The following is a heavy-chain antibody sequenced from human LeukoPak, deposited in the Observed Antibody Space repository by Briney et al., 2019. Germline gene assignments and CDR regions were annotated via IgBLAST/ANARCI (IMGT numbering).Heavy chain of an antibody. CDR2: IYHSGST. D-gene: IGHD4-17*01. CDR1: GGSISSGGYS. Sequence: SQTLSLTCAVSGGSISSGGYSWSWIRQPPGKGLEWIGYIYHSGSTYYNLSLKSRVTISVDRSKNQFSLKLSSVTAADTAVYYCARVGNDYGDYAFDYWGQGTLVTVSS. V-gene: IGHV4-30-2*01. J-gene: IGHJ4*02. CDR3: ARVGNDYGDYAFDY.